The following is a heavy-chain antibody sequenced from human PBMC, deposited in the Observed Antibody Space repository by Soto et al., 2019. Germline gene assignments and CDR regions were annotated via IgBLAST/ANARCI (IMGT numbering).Heavy chain of an antibody. V-gene: IGHV3-33*01. CDR1: GFTFSSYG. J-gene: IGHJ4*02. CDR2: IWYDGSNK. D-gene: IGHD5-12*01. CDR3: ARGRDGYNPDYFDY. Sequence: TGGSLRLSCAASGFTFSSYGMHWVRQAPGKGLEWVAVIWYDGSNKYYADSVKGRFTISRDNSKNTLHLQMNSLRAEDTAVYYCARGRDGYNPDYFDYWGQGTLVTVSS.